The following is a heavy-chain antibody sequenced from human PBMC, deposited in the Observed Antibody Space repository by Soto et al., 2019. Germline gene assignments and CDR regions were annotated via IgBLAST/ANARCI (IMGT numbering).Heavy chain of an antibody. J-gene: IGHJ5*02. CDR1: GGSISSYY. D-gene: IGHD2-2*01. CDR3: ARGGLGYCSSTSCYGWFDP. Sequence: SETLSLTCTVSGGSISSYYWSWIRQPPGKGLEWIGYIYYSGSTNYNPSLKSRVTISVDTSKNQFSLKLSSVTAADTAVYYCARGGLGYCSSTSCYGWFDPWGQGTLVTVSS. V-gene: IGHV4-59*01. CDR2: IYYSGST.